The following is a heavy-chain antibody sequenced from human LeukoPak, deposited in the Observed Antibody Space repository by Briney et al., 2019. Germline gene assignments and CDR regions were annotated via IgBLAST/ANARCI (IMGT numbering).Heavy chain of an antibody. CDR1: GFTFSSYA. D-gene: IGHD5-12*01. Sequence: GGSLRLSCGASGFTFSSYAMTWVRHCPGKGLEWVSDFSGGGGSTFYAASLKGRFPIPRDNSKNTLYLQIHSLRPEDTAVYHCAIYGGSGTNAFDMWGQGTMVTVSS. J-gene: IGHJ3*02. V-gene: IGHV3-23*01. CDR3: AIYGGSGTNAFDM. CDR2: FSGGGGST.